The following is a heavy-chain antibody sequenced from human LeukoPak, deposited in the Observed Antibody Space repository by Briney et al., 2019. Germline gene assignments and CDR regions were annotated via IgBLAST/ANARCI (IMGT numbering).Heavy chain of an antibody. D-gene: IGHD6-19*01. V-gene: IGHV3-23*01. J-gene: IGHJ4*02. Sequence: GGSLRLSCEASGFTFSSYGMSWVRQAPGKGLEWVSAISGGGGGTYYADSVKGRFTISRDNSKNTLYLQMNSLRAEDAAVCFCAKRVAHSSGAYWDYWGQGILVTVSS. CDR2: ISGGGGGT. CDR1: GFTFSSYG. CDR3: AKRVAHSSGAYWDY.